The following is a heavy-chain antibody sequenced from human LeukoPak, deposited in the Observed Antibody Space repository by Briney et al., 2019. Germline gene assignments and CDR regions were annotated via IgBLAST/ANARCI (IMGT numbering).Heavy chain of an antibody. CDR2: TYYRSKWYN. V-gene: IGHV6-1*01. Sequence: SQTLSLTCAISGDSVSSNSAAWNWIRLSPSRGLEWLGRTYYRSKWYNDYAVSVKSRITINPDTSKNQFSLQLASVTPEDTAVYFCARVTWYFDHWGRGTLVTVSS. CDR3: ARVTWYFDH. J-gene: IGHJ2*01. CDR1: GDSVSSNSAA.